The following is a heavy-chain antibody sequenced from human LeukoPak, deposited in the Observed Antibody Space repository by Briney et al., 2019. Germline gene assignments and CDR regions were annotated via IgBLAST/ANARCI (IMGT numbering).Heavy chain of an antibody. D-gene: IGHD2-2*01. J-gene: IGHJ6*04. Sequence: PSQTLSLTCTVSGGSISSGDYYWSWIRQPPGKGLEWIGYIYYSGSTYYNPSLKSRVTISVNTSKHQLSLKLSSVSAADTAVYYCAGGGDIVVVPAAPHYYGMDVWGKGTTVTVSS. CDR3: AGGGDIVVVPAAPHYYGMDV. CDR1: GGSISSGDYY. CDR2: IYYSGST. V-gene: IGHV4-30-4*01.